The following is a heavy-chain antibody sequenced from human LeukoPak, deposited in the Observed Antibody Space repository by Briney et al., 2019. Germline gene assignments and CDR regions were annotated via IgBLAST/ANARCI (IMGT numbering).Heavy chain of an antibody. CDR1: GGSISSSSYY. Sequence: PSETLSLTCTVSGGSISSSSYYWGWIRQPPGKGLEWIGSIYYSGSTYYNPSLKSRVTISVDTSKNQFSLKLSSVTAADTAVYYCARDGYSYGTNWFDPWGQGTLVTVSS. CDR3: ARDGYSYGTNWFDP. V-gene: IGHV4-39*07. CDR2: IYYSGST. J-gene: IGHJ5*02. D-gene: IGHD5-18*01.